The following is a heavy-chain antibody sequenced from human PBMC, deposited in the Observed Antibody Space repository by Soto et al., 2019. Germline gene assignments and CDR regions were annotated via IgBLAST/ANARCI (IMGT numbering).Heavy chain of an antibody. CDR3: ARDSPLGYCSGGSCYSLAFDY. V-gene: IGHV1-2*04. CDR1: GYTFTGYY. J-gene: IGHJ4*02. Sequence: ASVKVSCNASGYTFTGYYMHWVRQAPGQGLEWMGWINPNSGGTNYAQKFQGWVTMTRDTSISTAYMELSRLRSDDTAVYYCARDSPLGYCSGGSCYSLAFDYWGQGTLVTVSS. D-gene: IGHD2-15*01. CDR2: INPNSGGT.